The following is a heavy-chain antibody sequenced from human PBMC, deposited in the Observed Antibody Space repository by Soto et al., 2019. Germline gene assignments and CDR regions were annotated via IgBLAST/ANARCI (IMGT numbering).Heavy chain of an antibody. J-gene: IGHJ2*01. Sequence: ASVKVSCKASGYTFTSYGISWVRQAPGQGLEWMGWISAYHGNTNYAHKLQVRVTMTTDTSASTAYMELRSLRSDDTAVYYCARGRITIFGVVRSYWYFDLWGRGTLVTVS. CDR3: ARGRITIFGVVRSYWYFDL. CDR2: ISAYHGNT. CDR1: GYTFTSYG. D-gene: IGHD3-3*01. V-gene: IGHV1-18*04.